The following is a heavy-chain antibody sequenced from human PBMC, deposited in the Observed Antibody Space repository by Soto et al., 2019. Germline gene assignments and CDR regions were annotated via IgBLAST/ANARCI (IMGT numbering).Heavy chain of an antibody. CDR1: GGSMSGYH. CDR3: ARDSVSLTLFDY. Sequence: QVELQESGLRLVKPSETLYLTCIVSGGSMSGYHWSGARQRAGKGLEWIGRVHSTGTTDYNTSMEIRITVSLDTSKKQFSLTLKSVTAADTALYLCARDSVSLTLFDYWGQGILVTVSS. CDR2: VHSTGTT. J-gene: IGHJ4*02. D-gene: IGHD3-10*01. V-gene: IGHV4-4*07.